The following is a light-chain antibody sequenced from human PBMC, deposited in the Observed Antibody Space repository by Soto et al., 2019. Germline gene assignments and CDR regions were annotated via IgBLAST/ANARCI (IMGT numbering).Light chain of an antibody. V-gene: IGKV4-1*01. CDR2: WST. CDR3: QQYDSIPFT. CDR1: QSVLYNSNNKNY. J-gene: IGKJ3*01. Sequence: DIVMTQSPDSLAVSLGERATTNCKSSQSVLYNSNNKNYLAWYQQKPGQPPKLLIYWSTTRESGVPARFSGSGSGTNFSFTISSLQAEDVATYYCQQYDSIPFTFGPGTKLDLK.